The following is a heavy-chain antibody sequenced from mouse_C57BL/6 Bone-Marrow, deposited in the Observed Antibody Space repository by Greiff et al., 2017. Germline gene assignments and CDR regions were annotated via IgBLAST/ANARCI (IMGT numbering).Heavy chain of an antibody. CDR2: IYPGSGST. Sequence: QVQLQQPGAELVKPGASVKMSCKASGYTFTSYWITWVKQRPGQGLAWIGDIYPGSGSTNYNAKFKSKATLTVDTSSSTAYMQLSSLTSEDSAVDYCARVEYWSWYCDVWGTGTTVTVSS. V-gene: IGHV1-55*01. J-gene: IGHJ1*03. D-gene: IGHD5-2*01. CDR1: GYTFTSYW. CDR3: ARVEYWSWYCDV.